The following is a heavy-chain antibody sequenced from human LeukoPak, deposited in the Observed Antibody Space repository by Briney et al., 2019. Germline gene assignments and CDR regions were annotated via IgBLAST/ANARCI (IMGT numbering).Heavy chain of an antibody. CDR2: IYYSGST. Sequence: SETLSLTCTVSGGSISSSSYYWGWIRQPPGKGLEWIGSIYYSGSTYYNPSLKSRVTISVDTSKNQFSLKLSSVTAADTAVYYCAREPSRVPAAIRGHHDAFDIWGQGTMVTVSS. V-gene: IGHV4-39*02. D-gene: IGHD2-2*02. J-gene: IGHJ3*02. CDR1: GGSISSSSYY. CDR3: AREPSRVPAAIRGHHDAFDI.